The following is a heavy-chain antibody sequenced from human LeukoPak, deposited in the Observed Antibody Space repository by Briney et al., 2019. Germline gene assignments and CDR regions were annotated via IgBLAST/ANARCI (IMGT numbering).Heavy chain of an antibody. D-gene: IGHD6-19*01. V-gene: IGHV1-2*02. CDR3: ARGGSGWFDAFDI. J-gene: IGHJ3*02. Sequence: GASMKVSCKASGYTFTSYDINWVRQAPGQGLEWMGWINPNSGGTNYAQKFQGRVTMTRDTSISTAYMELSRLRSDDTAVYYCARGGSGWFDAFDIWGQGTMVTVSS. CDR1: GYTFTSYD. CDR2: INPNSGGT.